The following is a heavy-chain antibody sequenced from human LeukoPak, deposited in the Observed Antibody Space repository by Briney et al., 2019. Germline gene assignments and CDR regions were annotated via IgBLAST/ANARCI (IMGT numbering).Heavy chain of an antibody. CDR3: ARNGDYDSFTYFYYMDV. D-gene: IGHD4-17*01. J-gene: IGHJ6*03. Sequence: GGSLRLSCAASGFTFSSYGMNWVRQAPGKGLEWVSAISGSDGNTYYADSVKGRFTISRDNSKNTLYLQMNSLRAEDTAVYYCARNGDYDSFTYFYYMDVWGKGTTVTVSS. V-gene: IGHV3-23*01. CDR2: ISGSDGNT. CDR1: GFTFSSYG.